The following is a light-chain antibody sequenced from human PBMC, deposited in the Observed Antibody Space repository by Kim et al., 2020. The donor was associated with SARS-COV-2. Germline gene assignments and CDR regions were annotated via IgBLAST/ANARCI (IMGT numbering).Light chain of an antibody. CDR2: GAS. Sequence: SVSPGERANLSCRASLSVNSNLAWYQHKPGQAPRLLIYGASTRATGIPARFSGSGSGTDFTLTISSLQSEDFAVYDCQQYNNWRTFGQGTKVDIK. CDR3: QQYNNWRT. J-gene: IGKJ1*01. CDR1: LSVNSN. V-gene: IGKV3-15*01.